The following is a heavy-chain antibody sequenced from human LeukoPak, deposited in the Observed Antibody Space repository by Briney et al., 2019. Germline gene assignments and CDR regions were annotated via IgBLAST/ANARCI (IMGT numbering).Heavy chain of an antibody. Sequence: GGSLRLSCTASGFTFIDYVMNWVRQAPGKGLEWVGSIRSKPYGGTTEYAASVKGRFTISRDDSKSIAYLQMNSLKTDDTAVYYCTRDRMAGYDYWGQGTQVTVSS. J-gene: IGHJ4*02. D-gene: IGHD6-19*01. V-gene: IGHV3-49*04. CDR1: GFTFIDYV. CDR3: TRDRMAGYDY. CDR2: IRSKPYGGTT.